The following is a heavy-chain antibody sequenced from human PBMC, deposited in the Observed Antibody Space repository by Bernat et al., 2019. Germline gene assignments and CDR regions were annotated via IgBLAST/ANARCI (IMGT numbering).Heavy chain of an antibody. CDR3: AFDIGPTDPGWVDP. D-gene: IGHD3-9*01. Sequence: EVRPVETGGDLIQPGGSLRISCAVSVVSVSNNYMRWVRQAPGKGLAWVSVLYSSGNKHYADPVMGRFTISRDESKNTLYLQMNRLSVEDTAVYFCAFDIGPTDPGWVDPGGQGALVTVSS. J-gene: IGHJ5*02. V-gene: IGHV3-53*05. CDR2: LYSSGNK. CDR1: VVSVSNNY.